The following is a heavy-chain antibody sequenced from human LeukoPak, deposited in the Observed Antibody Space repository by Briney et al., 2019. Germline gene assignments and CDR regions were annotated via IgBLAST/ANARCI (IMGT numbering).Heavy chain of an antibody. V-gene: IGHV1-18*01. CDR2: ISDNNGNT. D-gene: IGHD2-2*01. CDR3: ARDVLEGGCTSTTCYPGSDY. Sequence: ASVKVSCKASGYIFNNYGISWVRQAPGQGLEWMGWISDNNGNTNYAQKLQDRVTMTTDTSTSTAYMELRSLRCDDTAMYYCARDVLEGGCTSTTCYPGSDYRGQGTLVTVSS. J-gene: IGHJ4*02. CDR1: GYIFNNYG.